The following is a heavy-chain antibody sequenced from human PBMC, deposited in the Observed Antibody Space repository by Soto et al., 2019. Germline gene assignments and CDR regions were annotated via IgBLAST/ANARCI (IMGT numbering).Heavy chain of an antibody. D-gene: IGHD6-13*01. CDR2: ISWDGGST. V-gene: IGHV3-43*01. J-gene: IGHJ2*01. Sequence: EVQLVESGGVVVQPGGSLRLSCAASGFTFDDYTMHWVRQAPGKGLEWASLISWDGGSTYYADSVKGRFTISRDNSKNSLYLQINSLRTEDTALYYCAKESSSSWSNWYFDLWGRGTLVTLSS. CDR3: AKESSSSWSNWYFDL. CDR1: GFTFDDYT.